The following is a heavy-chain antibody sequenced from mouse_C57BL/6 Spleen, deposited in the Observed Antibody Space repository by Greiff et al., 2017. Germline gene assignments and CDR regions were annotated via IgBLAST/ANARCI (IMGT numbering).Heavy chain of an antibody. V-gene: IGHV1-19*01. Sequence: EVQLQQSGPVLVKPGASVKMSCKASGYTFTDYYMNWVKQSHGKSLEWIGVINPYNGGTSYNQKFKGKATLTVDKSSSTAYMELNSLTSEDSAVYYCERNYGSSYSAWFAYWGQGTLVTVSA. J-gene: IGHJ3*01. D-gene: IGHD1-1*01. CDR3: ERNYGSSYSAWFAY. CDR2: INPYNGGT. CDR1: GYTFTDYY.